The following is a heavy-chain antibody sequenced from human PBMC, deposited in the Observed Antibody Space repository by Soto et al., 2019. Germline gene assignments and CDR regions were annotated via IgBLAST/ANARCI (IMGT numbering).Heavy chain of an antibody. J-gene: IGHJ4*02. CDR1: GGSISSYY. CDR2: IYYSGST. V-gene: IGHV4-59*01. D-gene: IGHD5-18*01. Sequence: PSETLSLTCTVSGGSISSYYWSWIRQPPGKGLEWIGYIYYSGSTNYNPSLKSRVTISVDTSKNQFSLKLSSVTAADTAVYYCARGGGEEYSYGPFDYWGQGTLVTVS. CDR3: ARGGGEEYSYGPFDY.